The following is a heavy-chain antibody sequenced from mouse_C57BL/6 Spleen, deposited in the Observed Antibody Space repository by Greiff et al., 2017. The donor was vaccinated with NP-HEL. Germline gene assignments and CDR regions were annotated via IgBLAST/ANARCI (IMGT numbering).Heavy chain of an antibody. V-gene: IGHV5-9*01. D-gene: IGHD1-1*01. CDR1: GFTFSSYT. CDR2: ISGGGGNT. J-gene: IGHJ2*01. CDR3: ARLAITTVVATRENYFDY. Sequence: EVKLVESGGGLVKPGGSLKLSCAASGFTFSSYTMSWVRQTPEKRLEWVATISGGGGNTYYPDSVKGRFTISRDNAKNTLYLQMSSLRSEDTDLYYCARLAITTVVATRENYFDYGGQGTTLTVSS.